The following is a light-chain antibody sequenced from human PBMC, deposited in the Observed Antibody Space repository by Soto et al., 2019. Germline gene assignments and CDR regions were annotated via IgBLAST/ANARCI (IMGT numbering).Light chain of an antibody. CDR1: SSNIGRNT. Sequence: QSVLTQPPSASGAPGQRVTISCSGSSSNIGRNTVDWYQQLPGTAPKLLIYRTNQRPSGVPDRFSGSKSGSSASLAISGLQSEDEADYYCAAWDDSLNGVIFGGGTKLTVL. CDR2: RTN. J-gene: IGLJ2*01. CDR3: AAWDDSLNGVI. V-gene: IGLV1-44*01.